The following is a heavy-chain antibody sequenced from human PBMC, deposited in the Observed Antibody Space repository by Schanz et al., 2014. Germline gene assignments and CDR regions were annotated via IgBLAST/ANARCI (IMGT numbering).Heavy chain of an antibody. CDR2: INAHTGNT. D-gene: IGHD6-19*01. J-gene: IGHJ3*02. CDR1: GYIFGSHG. V-gene: IGHV1-18*01. Sequence: QVQLVQSGAEVKKPGASVKVSCQASGYIFGSHGMTWVRQAPGQGPELMGWINAHTGNTQYAQKFQGRVNMTRDTVTTTVHLELTRLRTDDTAIYYCARVHIATYHYSSPGAFDIWGQGTRXTVSS. CDR3: ARVHIATYHYSSPGAFDI.